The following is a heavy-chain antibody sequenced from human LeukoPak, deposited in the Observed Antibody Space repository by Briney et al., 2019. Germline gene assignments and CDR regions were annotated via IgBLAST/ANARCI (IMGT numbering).Heavy chain of an antibody. D-gene: IGHD2-2*01. V-gene: IGHV5-51*01. CDR1: GHNFIYYW. Sequence: GESLKISCQSSGHNFIYYWIAWVRQMPGRGLEWMGIIYPGDSDTRYSPSFQGQVTISADKSLSTAFLQLKSLKASDTAMYYCARRCSSSSCPFEYWGQGTLVTVSS. J-gene: IGHJ4*02. CDR3: ARRCSSSSCPFEY. CDR2: IYPGDSDT.